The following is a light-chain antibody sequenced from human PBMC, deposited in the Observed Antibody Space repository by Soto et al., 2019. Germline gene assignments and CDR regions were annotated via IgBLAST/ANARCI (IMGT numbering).Light chain of an antibody. CDR3: AAWDDSLNGYV. J-gene: IGLJ1*01. Sequence: QSVLTQPPSASGTPGQRVAISCSVSISNSGSNYVYWYQQLPGMAPKLLIYSNDQRPSGVSDRFSGSKSGTSASLAISGLQSEDEADYYCAAWDDSLNGYVFGTGTKVTVL. CDR1: ISNSGSNY. V-gene: IGLV1-44*01. CDR2: SND.